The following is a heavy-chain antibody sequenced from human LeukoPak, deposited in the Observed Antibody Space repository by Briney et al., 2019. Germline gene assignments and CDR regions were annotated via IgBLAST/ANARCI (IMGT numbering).Heavy chain of an antibody. J-gene: IGHJ3*02. CDR1: WFSFFSYC. CDR3: AREPHYNWNYLPPGAFDI. Sequence: GGCPLTLRCASWFSFFSYCILSGRRGPREGGGEGVGILYDGSKKYNADSVNGRFSPSRDNSKNTLYLQMNSLRAEDTAVYYCAREPHYNWNYLPPGAFDIWGQGTMVTVSS. D-gene: IGHD1-7*01. CDR2: ILYDGSKK. V-gene: IGHV3-33*01.